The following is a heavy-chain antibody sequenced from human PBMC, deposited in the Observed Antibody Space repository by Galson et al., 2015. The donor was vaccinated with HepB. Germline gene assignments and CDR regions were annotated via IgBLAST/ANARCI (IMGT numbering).Heavy chain of an antibody. CDR3: ARSIVVVIANYYFDY. J-gene: IGHJ4*02. D-gene: IGHD2-21*01. CDR2: ISYDGSNK. V-gene: IGHV3-30-3*01. CDR1: GFTFSSYA. Sequence: SLRLSCAASGFTFSSYAMHWVRQAPGKGLEWVAVISYDGSNKYYADSVKGRFTISRDNSKNTLYLQMNSLRAEDTAVYYCARSIVVVIANYYFDYWGQGTLVTVSS.